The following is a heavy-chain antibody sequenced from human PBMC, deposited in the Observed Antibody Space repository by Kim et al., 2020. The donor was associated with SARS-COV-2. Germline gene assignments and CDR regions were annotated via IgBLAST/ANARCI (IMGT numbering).Heavy chain of an antibody. V-gene: IGHV3-48*03. CDR2: ISSSGSTI. Sequence: GGSLRLSCAASGFTFSSYEMNWVRQAPGKGLEWVSSISSSGSTIYYADSVKGRFTISRDNAKNSLYLQMNSLRAEDTAVYYCASRVTTVVLGPLDYYYYGIDVWGQGATVTVSS. CDR3: ASRVTTVVLGPLDYYYYGIDV. J-gene: IGHJ6*02. CDR1: GFTFSSYE. D-gene: IGHD4-17*01.